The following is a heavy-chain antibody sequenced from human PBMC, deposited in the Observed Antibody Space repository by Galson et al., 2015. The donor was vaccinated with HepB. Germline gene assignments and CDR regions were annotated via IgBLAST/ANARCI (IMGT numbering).Heavy chain of an antibody. CDR2: IYSGGST. Sequence: SLRLSCAASGFTVSSNYMSWVRQAPGKGLEWVSVIYSGGSTYYADSVKGRFTISRDNSKNTLYLQMNSLRAEDTAVYYCAWASYPKISFDYWGQGTLVTVSS. CDR1: GFTVSSNY. J-gene: IGHJ4*02. V-gene: IGHV3-53*01. CDR3: AWASYPKISFDY.